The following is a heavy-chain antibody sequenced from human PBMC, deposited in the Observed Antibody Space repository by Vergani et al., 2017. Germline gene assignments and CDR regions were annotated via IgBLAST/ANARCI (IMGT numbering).Heavy chain of an antibody. V-gene: IGHV5-10-1*01. CDR3: ASRITMVRGVDNGXFDY. Sequence: EVQLVQSGAEVKKPGESLRISCKGSGYSFTSYWISWVRQMPGKGLEWMGRIDPSDSYTNYSPSFQGHVTISADESISTAYLQWSSLKASDSAMDYCASRITMVRGVDNGXFDYWGQGTLVTVSS. CDR2: IDPSDSYT. J-gene: IGHJ4*02. D-gene: IGHD3-10*01. CDR1: GYSFTSYW.